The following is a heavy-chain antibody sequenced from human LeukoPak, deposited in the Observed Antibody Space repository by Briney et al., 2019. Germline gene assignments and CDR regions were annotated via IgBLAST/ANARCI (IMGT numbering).Heavy chain of an antibody. D-gene: IGHD3-22*01. CDR1: GFTFSSYA. CDR3: ARWKEYYDSSGLI. Sequence: PGGSLRLSCAASGFTFSSYAMSWVRQAPGKGLEWVSAISGSGGSTYYADSAKGRFTISRDNSKNMLYLQMNSLRAEDTAVYYRARWKEYYDSSGLIWGQGTMVTVSS. J-gene: IGHJ3*02. V-gene: IGHV3-23*01. CDR2: ISGSGGST.